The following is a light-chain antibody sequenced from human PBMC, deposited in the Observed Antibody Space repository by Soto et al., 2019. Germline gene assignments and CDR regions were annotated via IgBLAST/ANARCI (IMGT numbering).Light chain of an antibody. V-gene: IGKV3-20*01. J-gene: IGKJ1*01. CDR1: QSVSGSY. CDR3: QQYGSSRWT. Sequence: EIVLTQSPGTLSLSPGERATLSCRASQSVSGSYLAWYQQRPGQAPRLLIYGASSRATGIPDRFSGSGSGTDFTLNITRLEPEDFAVDYCQQYGSSRWTFGRWTKVDIK. CDR2: GAS.